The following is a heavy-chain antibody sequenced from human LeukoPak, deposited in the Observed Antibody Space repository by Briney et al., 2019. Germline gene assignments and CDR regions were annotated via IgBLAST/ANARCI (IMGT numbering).Heavy chain of an antibody. J-gene: IGHJ2*01. CDR3: ARGNHRYCSGGSCYPRWSHHWYFDL. D-gene: IGHD2-15*01. CDR1: GGSISRSSYY. CDR2: INHSGST. Sequence: SETLSLTCTVSGGSISRSSYYWGWIRQPPGKGLEWIGEINHSGSTNYNPFLKSRVTISVDTSKNQFSLKLSSVTAADTAVYYCARGNHRYCSGGSCYPRWSHHWYFDLWGRGTLVTVSS. V-gene: IGHV4-39*07.